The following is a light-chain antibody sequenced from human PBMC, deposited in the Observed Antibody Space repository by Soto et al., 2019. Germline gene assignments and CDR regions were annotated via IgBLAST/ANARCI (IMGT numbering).Light chain of an antibody. CDR2: EVS. V-gene: IGLV2-8*01. CDR1: SSDVGGYNY. CDR3: SSFAGSNNVV. Sequence: QSALTQPPSASGSPGQSVTISCTGTSSDVGGYNYVSWYQQHPGKAPKLMIYEVSKRPSGVPDRFSGSKSGNTASLTVSGLQAEGEAVYYCSSFAGSNNVVFGGGTKLTVL. J-gene: IGLJ2*01.